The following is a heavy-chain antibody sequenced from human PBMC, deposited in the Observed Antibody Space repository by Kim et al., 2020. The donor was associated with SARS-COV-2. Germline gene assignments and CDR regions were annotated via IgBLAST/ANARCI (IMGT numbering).Heavy chain of an antibody. D-gene: IGHD6-19*01. CDR3: ARGNDFGGWYGY. V-gene: IGHV6-1*01. Sequence: EHAVAVKSRITSNPDTSKNQFSLQLNAVTPEDTAVYYCARGNDFGGWYGYWGQGTLVTVSS. J-gene: IGHJ4*02.